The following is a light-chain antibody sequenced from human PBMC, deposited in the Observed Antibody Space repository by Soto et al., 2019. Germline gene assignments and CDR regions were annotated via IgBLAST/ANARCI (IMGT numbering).Light chain of an antibody. CDR1: QGIRKD. V-gene: IGKV1-17*01. J-gene: IGKJ4*01. CDR3: LQHNSYPRVT. CDR2: AAS. Sequence: DIQMTQSPSSLSASVGDRVTITCRASQGIRKDLGWYQQKPGKTPKLLIYAASTLQNGVPSRFSGSGSGTEFTLTISSLQPEDFATYYCLQHNSYPRVTFGGGTKVDIK.